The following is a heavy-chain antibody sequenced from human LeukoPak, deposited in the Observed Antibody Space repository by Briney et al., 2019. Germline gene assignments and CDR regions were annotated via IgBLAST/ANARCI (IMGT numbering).Heavy chain of an antibody. D-gene: IGHD3-22*01. V-gene: IGHV1-18*01. CDR2: ISAYNGNT. Sequence: GASVKVSCKASGYTFTSYGISWVRQAPGQGLEWRGWISAYNGNTNYAQKLQGRVTMTTDTSTSTAYMELRSLRSDDTAVYYCARDARAYYDSSGYSDYWGQGTLVTVSS. CDR3: ARDARAYYDSSGYSDY. J-gene: IGHJ4*02. CDR1: GYTFTSYG.